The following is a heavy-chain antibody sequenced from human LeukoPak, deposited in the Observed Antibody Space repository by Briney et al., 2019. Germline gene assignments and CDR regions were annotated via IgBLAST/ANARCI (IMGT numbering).Heavy chain of an antibody. V-gene: IGHV4-61*08. Sequence: PSETLSLTCSVSGDSISSRDYYWSWIRQPPGKGLEWIGYIYYSGSTNYNPSLKSRVTISLDTSKNQFSLRLSSMTAADTAVYYCVRLSVLSPHQYFDLWGRGTLVTVSS. CDR2: IYYSGST. D-gene: IGHD4-23*01. CDR1: GDSISSRDYY. CDR3: VRLSVLSPHQYFDL. J-gene: IGHJ2*01.